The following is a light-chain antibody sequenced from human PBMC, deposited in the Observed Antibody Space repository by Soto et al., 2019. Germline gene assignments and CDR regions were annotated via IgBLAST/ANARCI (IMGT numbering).Light chain of an antibody. CDR3: QQYNSYSTWT. V-gene: IGKV1-5*03. J-gene: IGKJ1*01. CDR2: KAS. Sequence: IQRTQSPSTLSTSVGDRVTITCRASQSISSWLAWYQQKPGKAPNLLIYKASSLESGVPSRFSGSGSGTEFTLTISSLQPDDFATYYRQQYNSYSTWTFGQGTKVDIK. CDR1: QSISSW.